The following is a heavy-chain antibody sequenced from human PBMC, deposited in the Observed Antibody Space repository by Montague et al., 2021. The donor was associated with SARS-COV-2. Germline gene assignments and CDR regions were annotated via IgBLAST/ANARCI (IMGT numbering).Heavy chain of an antibody. D-gene: IGHD3-10*01. CDR2: IYTSVST. CDR3: AGGYGSGSCSS. Sequence: SETLSLTCTATSGSITIYYWSWIRRPAGKGLACICLIYTSVSTNYNLSLKRRVTMAVDTSRKQFSLKLTSVTAADTAVYYCAGGYGSGSCSSWGQGTLVTVSS. V-gene: IGHV4-4*07. J-gene: IGHJ4*02. CDR1: SGSITIYY.